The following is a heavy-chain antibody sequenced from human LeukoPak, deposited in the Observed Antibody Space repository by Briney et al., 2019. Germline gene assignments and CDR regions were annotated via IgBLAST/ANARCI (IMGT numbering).Heavy chain of an antibody. CDR3: AAGGRAGALDI. Sequence: PGGSLRLSCAASGFTFSSYWMSWVRQAPGKGLEWVANIKQDGSEKYYVDSVKGRFTISRDNAKNSLYLQMNSLRAEDTAVYYCAAGGRAGALDIWGQGTMVTVSS. J-gene: IGHJ3*02. CDR2: IKQDGSEK. D-gene: IGHD3-10*01. CDR1: GFTFSSYW. V-gene: IGHV3-7*01.